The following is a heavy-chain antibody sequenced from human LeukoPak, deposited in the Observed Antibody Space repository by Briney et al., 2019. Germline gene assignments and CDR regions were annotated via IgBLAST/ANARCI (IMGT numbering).Heavy chain of an antibody. Sequence: GGSLRLSCAASGFTVSTNYMSWVRQAPGKGLEWVSLLYSGGSTYYADSVKGRFTISRDNSKNTLYLQMNSLRAEDTALYYCAKDRSSAWNCFDSWGQGTLVTVSS. CDR3: AKDRSSAWNCFDS. CDR2: LYSGGST. V-gene: IGHV3-53*01. J-gene: IGHJ4*02. CDR1: GFTVSTNY. D-gene: IGHD6-19*01.